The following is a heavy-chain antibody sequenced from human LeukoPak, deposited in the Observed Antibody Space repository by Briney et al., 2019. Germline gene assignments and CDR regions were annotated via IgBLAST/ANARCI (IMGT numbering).Heavy chain of an antibody. CDR1: GYTFTSYY. D-gene: IGHD6-6*01. Sequence: GASVKVSCKASGYTFTSYYMHRVRQAPGQGLEWMGIINPSGGSTSYAQKFQGRVTMTRDMSTSTVYMELSSLRSEDTAVYYCASRRGIAARPHWSSGRYYFDYWGQGTLVTVSS. CDR2: INPSGGST. CDR3: ASRRGIAARPHWSSGRYYFDY. J-gene: IGHJ4*02. V-gene: IGHV1-46*01.